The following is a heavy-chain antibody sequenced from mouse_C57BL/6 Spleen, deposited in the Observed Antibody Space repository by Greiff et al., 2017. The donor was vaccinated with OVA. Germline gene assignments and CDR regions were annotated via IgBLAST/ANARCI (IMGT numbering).Heavy chain of an antibody. CDR3: ATYGNPYYYAMDY. CDR2: INPNNGGT. V-gene: IGHV1-22*01. Sequence: VQLQQSGPELVKPGASVKMSCKASGYTFTDYNMHWVKQSHGESLEWIGYINPNNGGTSYNQKFKGKATLTVNKSSSTAYMELRSLTSEDSAVYYCATYGNPYYYAMDYWGQGTSVTVSS. D-gene: IGHD2-1*01. J-gene: IGHJ4*01. CDR1: GYTFTDYN.